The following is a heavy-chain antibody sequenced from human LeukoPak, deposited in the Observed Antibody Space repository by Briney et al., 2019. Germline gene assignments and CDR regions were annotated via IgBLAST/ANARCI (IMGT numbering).Heavy chain of an antibody. Sequence: SVKVSCKASGGTFSSYAISWVRQAPGQGLEWMGGIIPIFGTANYAQKFQGRVTITADESTSTAYMELSSLRSEDTAVYYCARGGYDFVYYYYGMDVWGQGTTVTVSS. CDR3: ARGGYDFVYYYYGMDV. CDR1: GGTFSSYA. CDR2: IIPIFGTA. J-gene: IGHJ6*02. D-gene: IGHD3-3*01. V-gene: IGHV1-69*13.